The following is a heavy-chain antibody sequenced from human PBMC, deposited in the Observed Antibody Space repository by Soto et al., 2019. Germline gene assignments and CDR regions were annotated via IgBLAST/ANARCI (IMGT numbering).Heavy chain of an antibody. Sequence: QITLKESGPTLVKPTQTLTLTCTFSGFSLSTSGVGVGWIRQPPGKALEWLALIYWDDDTRYSPSLKSRLTNTNDTSKTQVVLTMTNMDPVDTATYYCARALWFGEFVWGQGTLVTVSS. CDR1: GFSLSTSGVG. J-gene: IGHJ4*02. V-gene: IGHV2-5*02. CDR2: IYWDDDT. D-gene: IGHD3-10*01. CDR3: ARALWFGEFV.